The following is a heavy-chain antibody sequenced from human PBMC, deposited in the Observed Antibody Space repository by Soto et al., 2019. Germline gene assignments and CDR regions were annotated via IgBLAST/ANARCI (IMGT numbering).Heavy chain of an antibody. V-gene: IGHV3-7*03. CDR2: IKGDGSDP. CDR3: ARDPVTAD. Sequence: QPGGSLRLSCAASGFTLNNYYLSWVRQAPGKGLEWVGNIKGDGSDPHYVDSVKGRFTTSRDNAENSIYLQMNSLKAEDTAMYYCARDPVTADWGQGTLVTVSS. CDR1: GFTLNNYY. J-gene: IGHJ4*02.